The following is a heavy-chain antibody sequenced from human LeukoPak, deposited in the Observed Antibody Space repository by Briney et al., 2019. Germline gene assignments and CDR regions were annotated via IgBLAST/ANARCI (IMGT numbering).Heavy chain of an antibody. CDR3: AKRPSDYGDYVTYFDY. Sequence: SGGSLRLSCAASGFSFISYGMHWVRQAPGKGLEWVGVISDDGRNKKYADSVKGRFTISRDNSKDTLYLQMNGLRDEDTAVYYCAKRPSDYGDYVTYFDYWGQGTLVIVSS. J-gene: IGHJ4*02. CDR2: ISDDGRNK. D-gene: IGHD4-17*01. V-gene: IGHV3-30*18. CDR1: GFSFISYG.